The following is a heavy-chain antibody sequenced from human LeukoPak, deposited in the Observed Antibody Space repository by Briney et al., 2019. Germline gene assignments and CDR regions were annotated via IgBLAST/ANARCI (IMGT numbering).Heavy chain of an antibody. V-gene: IGHV3-23*01. CDR3: AKAGEYCPVGSCYSENYYFDY. D-gene: IGHD2-15*01. J-gene: IGHJ4*02. CDR1: GFTFNNYA. Sequence: SGGSLRLSCAASGFTFNNYAMAWVRQAPGKGLEWVSGISGSGGSTFYSVKGRFTISRDNSKNTLFLQMNRLRAEDTAIYYCAKAGEYCPVGSCYSENYYFDYWGQGTLVTVSS. CDR2: ISGSGGST.